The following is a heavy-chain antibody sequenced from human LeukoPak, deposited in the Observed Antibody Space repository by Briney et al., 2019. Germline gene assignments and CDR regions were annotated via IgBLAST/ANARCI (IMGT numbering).Heavy chain of an antibody. Sequence: GGSLRLSCVASGFTFSNYGMHWVRQAPGKGLEWVAFIRYDGSIKYYADSVKGRFTISRDNSKNTVYLQMNSLRVEDTAVYYCAREGDYYYYGMDVWGQGTTVTVSS. CDR1: GFTFSNYG. V-gene: IGHV3-30*02. CDR3: AREGDYYYYGMDV. CDR2: IRYDGSIK. J-gene: IGHJ6*02.